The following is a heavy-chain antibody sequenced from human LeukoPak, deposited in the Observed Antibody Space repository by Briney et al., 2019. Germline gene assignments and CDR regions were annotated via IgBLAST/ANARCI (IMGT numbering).Heavy chain of an antibody. V-gene: IGHV4-30-4*01. J-gene: IGHJ5*02. CDR2: MYYSGST. CDR1: GGSISSGYYY. D-gene: IGHD3-22*01. Sequence: PSETLSLTCTVSGGSISSGYYYCSWIRQPPGKGLEWLAYMYYSGSTYYNPSLKSRVTMSADTSKNQLSLKLSSVTAADTAVYYCARPYYYDSRIDPWGQGILVTVSS. CDR3: ARPYYYDSRIDP.